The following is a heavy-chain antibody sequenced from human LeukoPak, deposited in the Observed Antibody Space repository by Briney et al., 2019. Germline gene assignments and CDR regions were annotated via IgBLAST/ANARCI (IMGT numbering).Heavy chain of an antibody. Sequence: SETLSLTRAVYGGSFSGYYWSWIRQPPGKGLEWIGEINHSGSTNYNPSLKSRVTISVDTSKNQFSLKLSSVTAADTAVYYCARGAVTTPRYYNWFDPWGQGTLVTVSS. CDR1: GGSFSGYY. V-gene: IGHV4-34*01. CDR3: ARGAVTTPRYYNWFDP. CDR2: INHSGST. J-gene: IGHJ5*02. D-gene: IGHD4-17*01.